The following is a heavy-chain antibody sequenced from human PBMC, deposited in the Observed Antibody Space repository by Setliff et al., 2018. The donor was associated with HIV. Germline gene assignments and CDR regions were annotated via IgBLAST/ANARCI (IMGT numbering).Heavy chain of an antibody. J-gene: IGHJ6*02. CDR3: ARGFRDNSGYYYYGMDV. D-gene: IGHD3-22*01. V-gene: IGHV4-34*01. Sequence: LSLTCAVYGGSFSGYYWSWIRQPPGKGLEWIGEINHSGSTNYQPSLKSRVTISVDTSKKQFSLKVSSVIAADTAVYFCARGFRDNSGYYYYGMDVWGPGTTVTVS. CDR2: INHSGST. CDR1: GGSFSGYY.